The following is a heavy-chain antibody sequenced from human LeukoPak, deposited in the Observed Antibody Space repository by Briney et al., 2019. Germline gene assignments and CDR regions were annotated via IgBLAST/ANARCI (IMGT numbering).Heavy chain of an antibody. V-gene: IGHV1-8*01. CDR2: MNPNSGNT. D-gene: IGHD1-7*01. Sequence: ASVKVSCKASGYTFTSYDINWVRQATGQGLEWMGWMNPNSGNTGYAQKFQGRVTMTRNTSISTAYMELSSLRSEGTAVYYCARGYNWNYWKRYYYYGMDVWGQGTTVTVSS. J-gene: IGHJ6*02. CDR3: ARGYNWNYWKRYYYYGMDV. CDR1: GYTFTSYD.